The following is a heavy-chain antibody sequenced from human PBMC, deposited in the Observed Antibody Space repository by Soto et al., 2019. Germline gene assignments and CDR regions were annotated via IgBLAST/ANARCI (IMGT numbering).Heavy chain of an antibody. D-gene: IGHD3-22*01. Sequence: PGESLKISCKVSGYSFAGYWITWVRQKPGKGLYWMGRIDPSDSQTYYSPSFRGHVTISATKSITTVFLQWSSLRASDTAMYYCARQIYDSDTGPNFQYYFDSWGQGTPVTVSS. V-gene: IGHV5-10-1*01. J-gene: IGHJ4*02. CDR3: ARQIYDSDTGPNFQYYFDS. CDR1: GYSFAGYW. CDR2: IDPSDSQT.